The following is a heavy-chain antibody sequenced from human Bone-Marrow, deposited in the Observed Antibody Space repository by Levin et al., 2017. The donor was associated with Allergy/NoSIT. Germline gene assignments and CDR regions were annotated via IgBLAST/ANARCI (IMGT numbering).Heavy chain of an antibody. V-gene: IGHV3-9*01. CDR3: GKDVSHYDTSGYIDY. CDR1: GFNFGDHA. J-gene: IGHJ4*02. D-gene: IGHD3-22*01. CDR2: IRWNGAII. Sequence: GGSLRLSCAASGFNFGDHAMHWVRQGPGKGLQWDSGIRWNGAIIGYADSLKGRFTLSRDNAKNSLYLEIYSLRPADTAFYYCGKDVSHYDTSGYIDYWGQGALFTVSS.